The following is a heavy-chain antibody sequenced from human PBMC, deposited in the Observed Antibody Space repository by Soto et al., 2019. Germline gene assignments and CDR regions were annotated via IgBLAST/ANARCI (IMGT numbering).Heavy chain of an antibody. J-gene: IGHJ4*02. Sequence: QVQLVQSGPEVRKPGASVRLSCATSGYNFNQYYIHLVRQAPVQGLERMGIINLRGGTTEYAHKFRGRVTVTGDTSTRTAYMELSSLRSEDTAVYFCARGPDDSDVPRWDHWGQGTLITVSS. CDR2: INLRGGTT. CDR1: GYNFNQYY. D-gene: IGHD4-17*01. V-gene: IGHV1-46*02. CDR3: ARGPDDSDVPRWDH.